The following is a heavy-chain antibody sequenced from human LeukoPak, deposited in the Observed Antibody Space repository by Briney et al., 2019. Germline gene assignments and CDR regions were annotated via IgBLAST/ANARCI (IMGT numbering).Heavy chain of an antibody. Sequence: VASVKVSCKASGGNFDRYGVSWVRQAPGQGLEWMGRISPLVEEVFYSHKFQDRVTISADRFTSEAYMEVRRLRPEDTAVYFCARDMSPPGVLVTADYGLDVWGQGTMVTVSS. V-gene: IGHV1-69*04. J-gene: IGHJ6*02. CDR3: ARDMSPPGVLVTADYGLDV. CDR1: GGNFDRYG. CDR2: ISPLVEEV. D-gene: IGHD2-21*02.